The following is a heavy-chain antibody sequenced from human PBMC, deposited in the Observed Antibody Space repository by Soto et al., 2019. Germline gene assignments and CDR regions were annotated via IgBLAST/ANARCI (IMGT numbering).Heavy chain of an antibody. CDR1: DGSASSGGYS. J-gene: IGHJ5*02. CDR3: ARVPDR. V-gene: IGHV4-30-2*01. Sequence: PSETRSLTCAGSDGSASSGGYSWSWIRQPPGKGLEWIGYIYHSGSTYYNPSLKSRVTTSVDRSKNQFSLKLSSVTAADTAVYYCARVPDRWGQGTLVTVSP. D-gene: IGHD2-2*01. CDR2: IYHSGST.